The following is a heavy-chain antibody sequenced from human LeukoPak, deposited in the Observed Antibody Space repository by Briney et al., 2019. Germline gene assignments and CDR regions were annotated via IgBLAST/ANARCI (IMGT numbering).Heavy chain of an antibody. V-gene: IGHV7-4-1*02. Sequence: ASHTVSCKPSRYTFTRYSMNWLRQAPAQGLEWMGWINPDTGNPTYAQAFTGRFVFSLDTSVSTAYLQISSLNTEDTAVYYCAIDQPVAGVSNFDSWGQGTLVTVSS. D-gene: IGHD6-19*01. J-gene: IGHJ4*02. CDR1: RYTFTRYS. CDR2: INPDTGNP. CDR3: AIDQPVAGVSNFDS.